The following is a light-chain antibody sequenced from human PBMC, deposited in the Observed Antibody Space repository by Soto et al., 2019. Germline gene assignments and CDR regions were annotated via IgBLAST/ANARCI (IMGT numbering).Light chain of an antibody. CDR3: QHYDNSPL. Sequence: EIVLTQSPGTLSLSPGERATLSCRASRSVNSNYLVWYQQKPGQAPRLLIYGASTRAAGITDRFSGSGSGTEFTLTISRLEPEDFAVYYCQHYDNSPLFGPGTKVDIK. CDR2: GAS. J-gene: IGKJ3*01. V-gene: IGKV3-20*01. CDR1: RSVNSNY.